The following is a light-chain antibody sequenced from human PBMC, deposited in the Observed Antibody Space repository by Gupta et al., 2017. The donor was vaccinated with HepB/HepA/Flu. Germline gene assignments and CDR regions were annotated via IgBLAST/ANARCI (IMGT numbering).Light chain of an antibody. CDR1: QTINSW. CDR3: QQYNTYS. J-gene: IGKJ5*01. CDR2: KTS. Sequence: DIRMTQSPSTLSASVGDRVTIICRASQTINSWLAWYQQEPGEAPNLLIYKTSSLESGAPSRFSGSRSGTEFTLTISSLQPDDFGTYYCQQYNTYSFGQGTRLEIK. V-gene: IGKV1-5*03.